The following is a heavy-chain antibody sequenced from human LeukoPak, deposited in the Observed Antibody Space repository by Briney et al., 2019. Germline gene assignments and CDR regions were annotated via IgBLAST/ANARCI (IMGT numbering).Heavy chain of an antibody. CDR3: ARSVRIGTYYYYYGMDV. D-gene: IGHD3-10*02. V-gene: IGHV1-8*01. J-gene: IGHJ6*02. Sequence: GSVKVSCKASGYTFTSYDINWVRQATGQGLEWMGWMNPNSGNTGYAQKFQGRVTMTRNTSISTAYMELSSLRSEDTAVYYCARSVRIGTYYYYYGMDVWGQGTTVTVSS. CDR2: MNPNSGNT. CDR1: GYTFTSYD.